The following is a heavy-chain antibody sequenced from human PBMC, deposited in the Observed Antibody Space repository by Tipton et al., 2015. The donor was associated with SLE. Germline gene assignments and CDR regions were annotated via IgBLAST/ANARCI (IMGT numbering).Heavy chain of an antibody. CDR1: GFTVSGNY. J-gene: IGHJ4*02. Sequence: SLRLSCVASGFTVSGNYMSWVRQAPGRGLEWVSVIYTAGDTYYADSVKGRFTISSDNSKNTLSLQMNSLRADDTAVYYCAKWGGSSGLDSWGQGTLVTVSS. CDR2: IYTAGDT. CDR3: AKWGGSSGLDS. D-gene: IGHD6-19*01. V-gene: IGHV3-53*01.